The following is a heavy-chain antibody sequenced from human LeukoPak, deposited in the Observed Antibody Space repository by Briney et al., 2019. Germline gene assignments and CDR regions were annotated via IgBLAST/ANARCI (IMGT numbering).Heavy chain of an antibody. Sequence: PSETLSLTCTVSGGSISSSAYYWGWIRQPPGKGLEWIGSIYYSGRAYYNPSLKSRVAISVDTSKNLLSLKLRSVTAADTAVYYCARLYCSSTSCLFPDWFDPWGQGTLVTVSS. CDR1: GGSISSSAYY. CDR2: IYYSGRA. D-gene: IGHD2-2*01. V-gene: IGHV4-39*01. J-gene: IGHJ5*02. CDR3: ARLYCSSTSCLFPDWFDP.